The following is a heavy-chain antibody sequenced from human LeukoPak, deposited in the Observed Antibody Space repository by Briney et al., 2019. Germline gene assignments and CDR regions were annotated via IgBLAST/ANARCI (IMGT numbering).Heavy chain of an antibody. CDR2: ISYDGSNK. D-gene: IGHD3-9*01. CDR1: GFTFSSYA. J-gene: IGHJ4*02. CDR3: ARARDILTGNIGDY. Sequence: GGSLRLSCAASGFTFSSYAMHWVRQAPGKGLEWVAVISYDGSNKYYADSVKGRFTISRDNSKNTLYLQMNSLRAEDTAVYYCARARDILTGNIGDYWGQGTLVTVSS. V-gene: IGHV3-30-3*01.